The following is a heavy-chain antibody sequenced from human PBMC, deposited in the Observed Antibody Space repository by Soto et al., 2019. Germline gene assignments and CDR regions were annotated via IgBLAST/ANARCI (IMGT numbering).Heavy chain of an antibody. V-gene: IGHV5-51*01. CDR3: ARPRDGHKGKNYYGMDV. J-gene: IGHJ6*02. CDR1: GYSFTSYW. CDR2: IYPGDSDT. Sequence: HGESLKISCKGSGYSFTSYWIGWVRQVPGKGLEWMGIIYPGDSDTRYSPSFQGQVTISADKSISTAYLQWSSLKASDTAMYYCARPRDGHKGKNYYGMDVWGQGTTVTVSS.